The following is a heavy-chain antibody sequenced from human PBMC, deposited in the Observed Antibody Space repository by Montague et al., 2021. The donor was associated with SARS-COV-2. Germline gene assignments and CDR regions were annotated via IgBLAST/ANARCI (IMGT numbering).Heavy chain of an antibody. CDR2: IYYAANT. Sequence: SETLSLTCTVSGGSIISTTSNWGWIRQPPGKGLEWIGSIYYAANTYYTPSLKTRVTISVDTSKNQFSLRLRSVTAADTAVYYCAGDRRRYGWFDPWGQGTLVTVSS. CDR3: AGDRRRYGWFDP. CDR1: GGSIISTTSN. J-gene: IGHJ5*02. V-gene: IGHV4-39*01. D-gene: IGHD3-9*01.